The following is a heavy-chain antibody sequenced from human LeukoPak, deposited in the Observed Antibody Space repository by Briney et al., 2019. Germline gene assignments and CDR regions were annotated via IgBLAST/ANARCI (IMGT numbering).Heavy chain of an antibody. CDR3: ARVARGLLSSNGLVFDY. CDR1: GYTFTGYY. D-gene: IGHD1-26*01. Sequence: VASVTVSCTASGYTFTGYYMHWVRQAPGQGLEWTGWINPNSGGTNYAQKFQGWVTMTRDTSISTAYMELSRLRSDDTAVYYCARVARGLLSSNGLVFDYWGQGTLVTVSS. V-gene: IGHV1-2*04. J-gene: IGHJ4*02. CDR2: INPNSGGT.